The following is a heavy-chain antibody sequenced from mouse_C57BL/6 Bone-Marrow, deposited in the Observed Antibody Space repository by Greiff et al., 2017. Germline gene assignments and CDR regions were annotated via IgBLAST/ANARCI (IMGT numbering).Heavy chain of an antibody. D-gene: IGHD4-1*01. V-gene: IGHV5-6*02. CDR1: GFTFSSYG. CDR2: ISSGGSYT. Sequence: EVKLVESGGDLVKPGGSLKLSCAASGFTFSSYGMSWVRQTPDKRLEWVATISSGGSYTYYPDSVKGRFTISRDNAKNTLYLQMSSLKSEDTAMYYCARRWGGFDYWGQGTTLTVSS. J-gene: IGHJ2*01. CDR3: ARRWGGFDY.